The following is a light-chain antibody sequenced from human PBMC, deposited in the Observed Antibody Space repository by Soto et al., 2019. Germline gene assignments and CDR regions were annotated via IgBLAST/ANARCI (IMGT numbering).Light chain of an antibody. CDR1: QDISKY. Sequence: DIQMNQSPSSLSASLGDRVTITCQASQDISKYLHWYQQRPGKAPILVIYDASNLEAGAPSRFSGGRSGTSFTLTISSLQPEDIGTYFCQQYNNLPYTFGQGTKLEIK. CDR3: QQYNNLPYT. J-gene: IGKJ2*01. V-gene: IGKV1-33*01. CDR2: DAS.